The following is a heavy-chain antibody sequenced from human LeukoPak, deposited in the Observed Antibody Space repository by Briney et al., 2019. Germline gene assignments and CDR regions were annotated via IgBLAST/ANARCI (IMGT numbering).Heavy chain of an antibody. J-gene: IGHJ5*02. CDR1: GFTFSSYA. Sequence: GGSLRLSCAASGFTFSSYAMHWVRQAPGKGLEWVAVISYDGSNKYYADSVKGRFTISRDNSKNTLYLQMNSLRAEDTAVYYCARDIGSGSYSWFDPWGQGTLVTVSS. CDR2: ISYDGSNK. CDR3: ARDIGSGSYSWFDP. V-gene: IGHV3-30-3*01. D-gene: IGHD3-10*01.